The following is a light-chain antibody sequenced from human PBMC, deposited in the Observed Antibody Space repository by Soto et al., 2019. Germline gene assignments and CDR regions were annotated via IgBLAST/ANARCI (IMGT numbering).Light chain of an antibody. CDR1: QRISSY. CDR3: QQSYSTPPT. J-gene: IGKJ1*01. V-gene: IGKV1-39*01. Sequence: DIQMTQSPSSLSASVGDRVTITCRASQRISSYLNWYQQKPGKAPKLLIYAASSLQSGVPSRFSGSGSGTDFTLTISSLQPEDFATYYCQQSYSTPPTFGKGTKVEIK. CDR2: AAS.